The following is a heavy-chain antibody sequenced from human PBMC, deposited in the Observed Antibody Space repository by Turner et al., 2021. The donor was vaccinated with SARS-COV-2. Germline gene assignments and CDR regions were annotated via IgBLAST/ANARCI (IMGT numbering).Heavy chain of an antibody. J-gene: IGHJ6*02. CDR3: ARSMNTAKDYYGMDV. CDR2: NIYRGSN. D-gene: IGHD5-18*01. V-gene: IGHV4-39*02. CDR1: GGSISSSSYY. Sequence: QRLLQESGPGLVKPSETLSLPCTVSGGSISSSSYYWGGFGQPPGRGLVWIGNNIYRGSNYYNTSLQRRGTTTVDTTKNNHSSMKRSATAADKAVEYFARSMNTAKDYYGMDVWGQGTTVTVSS.